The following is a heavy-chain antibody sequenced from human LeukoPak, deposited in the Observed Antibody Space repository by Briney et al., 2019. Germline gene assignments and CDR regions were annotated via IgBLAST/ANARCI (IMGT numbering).Heavy chain of an antibody. CDR3: ARGVKDY. Sequence: ASVKVSCKASAYTFSEYLMHWVRQAPGQGLEWMGIIDPSGGSTVYAQKFQGRVTMTRDTSTSTVYMELSSLRSDDTAVYYCARGVKDYWGQGTLVTVSS. CDR1: AYTFSEYL. CDR2: IDPSGGST. D-gene: IGHD3-22*01. V-gene: IGHV1-46*01. J-gene: IGHJ4*02.